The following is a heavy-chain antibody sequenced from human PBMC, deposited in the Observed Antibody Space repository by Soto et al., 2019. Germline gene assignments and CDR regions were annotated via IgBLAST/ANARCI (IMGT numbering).Heavy chain of an antibody. CDR2: INPNSGGT. Sequence: QVQLVQSGAEVKKPGASVKVSCKASGYTFTGYYMHWVRQAPGQGLEWMGWINPNSGGTNSAQKFQGWVTMTRDTSISTAYMELSRLRSDDTAVYYCARDSSRRDKGAFDIWCQGTMVTVSS. CDR1: GYTFTGYY. J-gene: IGHJ3*02. CDR3: ARDSSRRDKGAFDI. V-gene: IGHV1-2*04. D-gene: IGHD6-6*01.